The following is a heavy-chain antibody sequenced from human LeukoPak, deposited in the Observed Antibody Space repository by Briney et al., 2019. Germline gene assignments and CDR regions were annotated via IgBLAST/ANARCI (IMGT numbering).Heavy chain of an antibody. CDR2: MNPNSGNT. CDR3: ARIFWSGYYSGFVY. J-gene: IGHJ4*02. D-gene: IGHD3-3*01. Sequence: ASVKVSCRASGYTFTSYDINWVRQATGQGLEWMGWMNPNSGNTGYAQKFQGRVTMTRNTSISTAYMELSSLRSEDTAVYYCARIFWSGYYSGFVYWGQGTLVTVSS. CDR1: GYTFTSYD. V-gene: IGHV1-8*01.